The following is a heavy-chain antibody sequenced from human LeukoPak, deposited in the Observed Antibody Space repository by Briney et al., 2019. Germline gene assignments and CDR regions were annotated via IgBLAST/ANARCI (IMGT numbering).Heavy chain of an antibody. Sequence: GSSVKVSCKASGGTFSSYAISWVRQAPGQGLEWMEGIIPIFGTANYAQKFQGRVTITADKSTSTAYMELSSLRSEDTAVYYCARTDIVVVPAAMLDYYYYGMDVWGKGTTVTVSS. J-gene: IGHJ6*04. CDR3: ARTDIVVVPAAMLDYYYYGMDV. CDR2: IIPIFGTA. V-gene: IGHV1-69*06. D-gene: IGHD2-2*01. CDR1: GGTFSSYA.